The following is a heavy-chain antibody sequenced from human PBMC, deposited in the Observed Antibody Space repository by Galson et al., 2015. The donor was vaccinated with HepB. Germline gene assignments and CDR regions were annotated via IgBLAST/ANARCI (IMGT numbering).Heavy chain of an antibody. CDR1: GFIFSDYG. Sequence: SLRLSCAASGFIFSDYGLHWVRQAPGKGLEWVAVISYDGSNKYYADSVKGRFTISRDNSKNTLYLQMNSLRAEDTALYYCAKDIGSGGYSSSWYEGMDVWGQGTTVTVSS. V-gene: IGHV3-30*18. CDR3: AKDIGSGGYSSSWYEGMDV. J-gene: IGHJ6*02. D-gene: IGHD6-13*01. CDR2: ISYDGSNK.